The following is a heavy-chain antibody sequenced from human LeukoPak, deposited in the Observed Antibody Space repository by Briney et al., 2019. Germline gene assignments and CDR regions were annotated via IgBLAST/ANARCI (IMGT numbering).Heavy chain of an antibody. V-gene: IGHV3-53*01. CDR2: IYSGGST. CDR1: GFTVSSNY. CDR3: ARDTYDGLFDY. J-gene: IGHJ4*02. D-gene: IGHD3-22*01. Sequence: GGSLTLSCAASGFTVSSNYMSWVRQAPGKGLEWVSVIYSGGSTYYADSVKGRFTISRDNSKNTLYLQMNSLRAEDTAVYYCARDTYDGLFDYWGQGTLVTVSS.